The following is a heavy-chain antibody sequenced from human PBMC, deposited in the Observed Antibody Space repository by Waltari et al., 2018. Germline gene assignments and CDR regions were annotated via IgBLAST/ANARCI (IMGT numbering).Heavy chain of an antibody. V-gene: IGHV1-3*01. J-gene: IGHJ4*02. CDR3: ARVKGYSSNWYYFDY. CDR1: GYTFTSYA. D-gene: IGHD6-13*01. CDR2: INAGSGDT. Sequence: QLVQSGAEVKRPGASLKVSCKASGYTFTSYAMHWVRQVPGQGLDWMGWINAGSGDTKYSQKFQARVTITRDTSASTAYMELSSLTSEDTAVYYCARVKGYSSNWYYFDYWGQGTLVTVSA.